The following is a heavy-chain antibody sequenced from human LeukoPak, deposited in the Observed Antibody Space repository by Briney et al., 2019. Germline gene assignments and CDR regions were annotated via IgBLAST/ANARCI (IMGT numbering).Heavy chain of an antibody. CDR1: QFKFNNYG. V-gene: IGHV3-23*01. D-gene: IGHD4-17*01. J-gene: IGHJ3*02. CDR2: ITGSGGRT. Sequence: GGSLRLSCATSQFKFNNYGMTWVRQAPRKGLEWVSSITGSGGRTQYADSVQGRFTISRDNSKNTLYLQMNSLRAEDTAVYYCAKDPNGDYIGTFDIWGQGTMVTVSS. CDR3: AKDPNGDYIGTFDI.